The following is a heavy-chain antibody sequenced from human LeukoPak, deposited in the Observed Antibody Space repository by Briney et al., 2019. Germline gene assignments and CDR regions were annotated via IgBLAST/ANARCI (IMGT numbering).Heavy chain of an antibody. CDR3: IRWGDGYSYYLDS. CDR1: GFTFSASS. D-gene: IGHD5-24*01. CDR2: IRSRANNYAT. Sequence: GGSPRLSCAASGFTFSASSMHWVRQASGKGLEWVGRIRSRANNYATAYAASVKGRFTISRDDSKNTAYLQMNSLKTEDTAGYYCIRWGDGYSYYLDSWGKGTLVTVSS. J-gene: IGHJ4*02. V-gene: IGHV3-73*01.